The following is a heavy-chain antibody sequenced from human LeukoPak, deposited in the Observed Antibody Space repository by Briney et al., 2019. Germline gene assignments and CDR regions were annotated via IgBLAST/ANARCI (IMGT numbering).Heavy chain of an antibody. CDR2: INHSGST. Sequence: TSETLSLTCAVYGGSFSGYYWSWIRQPPGKGLEWIGEINHSGSTNYNPSLKSRVTVSVDTSKNQFSLKLSSVTAADTAVYYCARGQVTIFGVVIPFDYWGQGTLVTVSS. D-gene: IGHD3-3*01. CDR3: ARGQVTIFGVVIPFDY. J-gene: IGHJ4*02. CDR1: GGSFSGYY. V-gene: IGHV4-34*01.